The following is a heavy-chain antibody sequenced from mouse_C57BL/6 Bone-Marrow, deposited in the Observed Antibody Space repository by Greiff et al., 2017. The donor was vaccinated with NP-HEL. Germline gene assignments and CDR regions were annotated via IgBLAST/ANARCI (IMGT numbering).Heavy chain of an antibody. D-gene: IGHD2-4*01. J-gene: IGHJ1*03. CDR2: IDPEDGDT. CDR3: TTREVWDYDGSYWYFDV. CDR1: GFNIKDYY. V-gene: IGHV14-1*01. Sequence: VQLKQSGAELVRPGASVKLSCTASGFNIKDYYMHWVKQRPEQGLEWIGRIDPEDGDTEYAPKFQGKATMTADTSSNTAYLQFSSLTSEDTAVYYCTTREVWDYDGSYWYFDVWGTGTTVTVSS.